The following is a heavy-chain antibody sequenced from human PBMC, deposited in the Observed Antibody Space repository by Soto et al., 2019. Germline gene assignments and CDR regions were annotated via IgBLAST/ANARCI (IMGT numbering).Heavy chain of an antibody. CDR2: ISGSGGST. CDR1: GFTFSSYA. V-gene: IGHV3-23*01. CDR3: AKDPNPWAVAETAGYYFDY. D-gene: IGHD6-19*01. J-gene: IGHJ4*02. Sequence: GGSLRLSCAASGFTFSSYAMSWVRQAPGKGLEWVSAISGSGGSTYYADSVKGRFTISRDNAKNTLYLQMNSLRAEDTAVYYCAKDPNPWAVAETAGYYFDYWGQGTLVTVSS.